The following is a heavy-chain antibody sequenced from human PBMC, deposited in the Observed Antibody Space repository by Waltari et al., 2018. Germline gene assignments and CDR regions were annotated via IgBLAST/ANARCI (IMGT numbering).Heavy chain of an antibody. Sequence: QLQLQESGPGLVKPSETLSLTCTVSGGSLSSSSYYWGWIRQPPGKVLEWIGSIYSSGSTYYNPSLKSRVTISVDTSKNQFSLKLSSVTAADTAVYYCTRRPPGSSNREPWGQGTLVTVSS. CDR2: IYSSGST. D-gene: IGHD3-10*01. CDR3: TRRPPGSSNREP. V-gene: IGHV4-39*01. J-gene: IGHJ5*02. CDR1: GGSLSSSSYY.